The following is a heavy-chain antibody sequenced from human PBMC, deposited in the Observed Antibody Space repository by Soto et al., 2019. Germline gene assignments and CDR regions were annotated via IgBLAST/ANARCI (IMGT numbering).Heavy chain of an antibody. CDR2: VYPGDSDT. CDR3: ARGTPAYFFDY. V-gene: IGHV5-51*01. CDR1: AYSFTTYW. J-gene: IGHJ4*02. Sequence: GESLKISCQGSAYSFTTYWVAWVRQVPGKGLEWVGIVYPGDSDTRYGPSFQGQVTISADKSISTAYLQWSSLKASDTAICYCARGTPAYFFDYWGQGTLVTVSS. D-gene: IGHD2-15*01.